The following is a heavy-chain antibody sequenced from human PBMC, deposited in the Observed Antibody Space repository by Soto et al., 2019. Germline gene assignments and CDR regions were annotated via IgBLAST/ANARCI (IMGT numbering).Heavy chain of an antibody. CDR3: VRGSRYYFDY. J-gene: IGHJ4*02. Sequence: PSETLSLTCAVYGGSFSGYYWSWIRQPPGKGLEWIGEINHSGSTNYNPSLKSRVTISVDTSKNQFSLKLSSVTAADTAVYYCVRGSRYYFDYWGQGTLVTVS. CDR2: INHSGST. CDR1: GGSFSGYY. V-gene: IGHV4-34*01.